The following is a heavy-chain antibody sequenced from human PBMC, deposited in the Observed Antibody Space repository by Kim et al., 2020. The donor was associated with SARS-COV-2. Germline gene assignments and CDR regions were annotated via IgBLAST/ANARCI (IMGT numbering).Heavy chain of an antibody. D-gene: IGHD5-18*01. V-gene: IGHV4-39*01. CDR1: GGSISSSSYY. CDR2: IYYSGST. CDR3: ARQEGTWIQLSPYFDY. Sequence: SETLSLTCTVSGGSISSSSYYWGWIRQPPGKGLEWIGSIYYSGSTYYNPSLKSRVTISVDTSKNQFSLKLSSVTAADTAVYYCARQEGTWIQLSPYFDYWGQGTLVTVSS. J-gene: IGHJ4*02.